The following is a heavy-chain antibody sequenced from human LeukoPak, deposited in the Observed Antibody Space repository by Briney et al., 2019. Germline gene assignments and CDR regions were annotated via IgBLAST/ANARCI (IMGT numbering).Heavy chain of an antibody. D-gene: IGHD6-13*01. Sequence: RTSETLSLTCTVSGYSISSGYYWGWIRQAPGKGLEWIGSIYNSGSTYYNPSLKSRVTISVDMSKNPFSLKMSSVTAADTAVYYCARAYSSSWYWNWFDPWGQGTLVTVSS. V-gene: IGHV4-38-2*02. CDR2: IYNSGST. CDR3: ARAYSSSWYWNWFDP. CDR1: GYSISSGYY. J-gene: IGHJ5*02.